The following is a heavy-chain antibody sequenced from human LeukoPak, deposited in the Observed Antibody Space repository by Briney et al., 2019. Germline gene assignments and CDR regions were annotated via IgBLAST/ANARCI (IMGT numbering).Heavy chain of an antibody. D-gene: IGHD1-26*01. V-gene: IGHV3-48*01. Sequence: PGGSLRLSCAASGFTFSGYSMNWVRQAPGRGLEWVSYISSGSSAIYYADSVKGRFTISRDNAKNSLYLQMNSLRAEDTAVYYCARAYSGSYFFDYWGQGTLVTVSS. J-gene: IGHJ4*02. CDR2: ISSGSSAI. CDR3: ARAYSGSYFFDY. CDR1: GFTFSGYS.